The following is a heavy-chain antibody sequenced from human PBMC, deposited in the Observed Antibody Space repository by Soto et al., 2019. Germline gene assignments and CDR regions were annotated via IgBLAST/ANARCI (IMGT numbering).Heavy chain of an antibody. CDR2: INPSGGST. J-gene: IGHJ4*02. V-gene: IGHV1-46*01. D-gene: IGHD3-10*01. Sequence: QVQLVQSGAEVKKPGASVKVSCKASGYTFTSYYMHWVRQAPGQGLEWMGVINPSGGSTSYAQKSQGRVTTTRDTSKSTLYMELSSLRSEDTAGYYCARLRRGSGSNAVDHWGQGTLVTVSS. CDR3: ARLRRGSGSNAVDH. CDR1: GYTFTSYY.